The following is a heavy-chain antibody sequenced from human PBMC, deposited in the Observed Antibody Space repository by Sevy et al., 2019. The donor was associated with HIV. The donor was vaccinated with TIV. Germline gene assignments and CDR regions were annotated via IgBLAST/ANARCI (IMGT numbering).Heavy chain of an antibody. CDR2: IYPADSDT. D-gene: IGHD2-2*02. CDR3: ARPSGPDCSSTSCYNYDAFDI. V-gene: IGHV5-51*01. CDR1: GYSFPSLW. J-gene: IGHJ3*02. Sequence: GESLKISCKGSGYSFPSLWIGWVRQMPGKGLEWMGIIYPADSDTRYSPSFQGQVTISADKSTSTAYLQWGSLKASDTAMYYCARPSGPDCSSTSCYNYDAFDIWGQGTMVTVSS.